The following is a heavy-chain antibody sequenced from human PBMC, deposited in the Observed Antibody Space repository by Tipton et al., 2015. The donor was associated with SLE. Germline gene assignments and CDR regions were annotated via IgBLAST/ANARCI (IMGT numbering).Heavy chain of an antibody. Sequence: TLSLTCTVSGGSISSGGYYWSWIRQHPGKGLEWIGYIYYSGSTYYNPSLKSRVTISVDTSKNQFSLKLSSVTAADTAVYYCARDQPTVVNRSLGYWGQGTLVTVSS. D-gene: IGHD4-23*01. CDR2: IYYSGST. CDR3: ARDQPTVVNRSLGY. CDR1: GGSISSGGYY. V-gene: IGHV4-30-4*08. J-gene: IGHJ4*02.